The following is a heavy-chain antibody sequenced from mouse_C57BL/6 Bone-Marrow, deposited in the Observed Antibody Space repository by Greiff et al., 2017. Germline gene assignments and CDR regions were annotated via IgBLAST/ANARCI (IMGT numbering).Heavy chain of an antibody. Sequence: QVQLQQPGAELVKPGASVKLSCKASGYTFTSYWMHWVKPRPGQGLEWIGLIHPNSGSTTYNEKFKSKATLTVDNSSSTAYMQLSRLTSEDSAVYYCARRSVSTTGVVEHDWYFDVWGTGATVTVSS. J-gene: IGHJ1*03. CDR2: IHPNSGST. D-gene: IGHD1-1*01. CDR1: GYTFTSYW. V-gene: IGHV1-64*01. CDR3: ARRSVSTTGVVEHDWYFDV.